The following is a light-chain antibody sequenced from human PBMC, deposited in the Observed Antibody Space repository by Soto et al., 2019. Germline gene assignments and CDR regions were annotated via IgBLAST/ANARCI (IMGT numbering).Light chain of an antibody. CDR2: DAS. CDR1: QDISHY. CDR3: QRYDDLLTIT. Sequence: DIQMTQSPSSLSASVGDRVTITCRASQDISHYLNWYQQKPGKVPKLLIYDASNLQTGVPSRFSGSGSGTHFTFTISSLQPEDIATYYCQRYDDLLTITFGQGTRLEIK. J-gene: IGKJ5*01. V-gene: IGKV1-33*01.